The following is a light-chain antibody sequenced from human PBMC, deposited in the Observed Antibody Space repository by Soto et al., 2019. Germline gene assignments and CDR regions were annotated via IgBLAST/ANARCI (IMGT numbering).Light chain of an antibody. CDR1: STDVGGYNY. J-gene: IGLJ1*01. Sequence: QSVLTQPASVSGSPGQSITISCTGSSTDVGGYNYVSWYPQHPGKAPKVMIYEVSNRPSGVSNRFSGSKSGNTASLTISGLQAEDEADYYCSSYTSSSTYVFGTGTKVTVL. CDR2: EVS. V-gene: IGLV2-14*01. CDR3: SSYTSSSTYV.